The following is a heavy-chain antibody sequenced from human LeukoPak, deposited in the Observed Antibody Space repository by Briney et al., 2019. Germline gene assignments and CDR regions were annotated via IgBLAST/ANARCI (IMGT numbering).Heavy chain of an antibody. V-gene: IGHV4-61*02. CDR3: ARVKRVTTSCFDF. J-gene: IGHJ4*02. D-gene: IGHD3-22*01. Sequence: SETLSLTCTVSGDSMNSNSYYWSWIRQPAGKGLEWIGRIYLSGSTKYNPSLKSRVTISVDTSKSQFSLQLSSVTAADTTVYYCARVKRVTTSCFDFWGQGTLVTVSS. CDR2: IYLSGST. CDR1: GDSMNSNSYY.